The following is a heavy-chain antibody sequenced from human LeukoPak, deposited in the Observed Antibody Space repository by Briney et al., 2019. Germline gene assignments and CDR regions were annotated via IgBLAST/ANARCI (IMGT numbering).Heavy chain of an antibody. J-gene: IGHJ5*02. V-gene: IGHV3-23*01. CDR2: VSATGGST. CDR1: GFTFSSYA. CDR3: AKDAKGGYYAGSAAFDP. D-gene: IGHD3-10*01. Sequence: PGGSLRLSCAASGFTFSSYAMNWVRQAPGKGLEWISLVSATGGSTYYADSVKGRFTISRDNSKNTLDLQMNTLRAEDTAVYCCAKDAKGGYYAGSAAFDPWGQGTLVTVSS.